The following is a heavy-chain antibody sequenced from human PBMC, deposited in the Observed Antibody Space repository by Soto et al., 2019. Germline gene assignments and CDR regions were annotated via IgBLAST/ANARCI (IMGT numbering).Heavy chain of an antibody. CDR1: GVSISSGGLF. Sequence: TSENLSLTCTVSGVSISSGGLFWGWVRQHPGKGLEWIGYIYYSGSTYYNPSLKSRVTISVDTSKNQFSLKLSSVTAADTAVYYCARHVWSGELLQFDYWGQGTLVTVSS. V-gene: IGHV4-31*03. CDR2: IYYSGST. CDR3: ARHVWSGELLQFDY. J-gene: IGHJ4*02. D-gene: IGHD3-10*01.